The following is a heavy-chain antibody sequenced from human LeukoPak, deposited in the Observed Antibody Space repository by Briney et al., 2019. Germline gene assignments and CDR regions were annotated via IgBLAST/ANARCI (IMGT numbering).Heavy chain of an antibody. CDR2: ISWNSGSI. V-gene: IGHV3-9*01. Sequence: PGRSLRLSCAASGFTFDDYATHWVRQAPGKGLEWVSGISWNSGSIGYADSVKGRFTISRDNAKNSLYLQMNSLRAEDTALYYCAKEGRAASGIAAAGTGWGQGTLVTVSS. CDR1: GFTFDDYA. CDR3: AKEGRAASGIAAAGTG. J-gene: IGHJ4*02. D-gene: IGHD6-13*01.